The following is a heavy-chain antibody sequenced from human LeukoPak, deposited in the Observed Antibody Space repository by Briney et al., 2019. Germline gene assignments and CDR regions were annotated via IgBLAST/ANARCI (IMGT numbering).Heavy chain of an antibody. D-gene: IGHD4-11*01. Sequence: PGGSLRLSCAASGFIFSSYGKHWGRQAPGKGPEWVAFKGYDGSNKDSADSVRGRFTISRDNSKNTLFLQMNSLKAEDTAVDYCAKADINYRFDPWGEGTLVTVPS. CDR1: GFIFSSYG. J-gene: IGHJ5*02. CDR3: AKADINYRFDP. V-gene: IGHV3-30*02. CDR2: KGYDGSNK.